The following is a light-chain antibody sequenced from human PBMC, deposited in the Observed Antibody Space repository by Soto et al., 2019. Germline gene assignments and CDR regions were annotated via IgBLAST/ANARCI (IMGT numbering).Light chain of an antibody. CDR1: QLVSSNF. J-gene: IGKJ1*01. CDR3: QQYGSSRT. CDR2: GTS. Sequence: ELVLTQSPGTLSLSPGESATLSCRASQLVSSNFIAWYQQKPGQAPRLLIHGTSSRATGIPARFSGSGSGTEFTLPISSLQSEDFAVYYCQQYGSSRTFGQGTKVDIK. V-gene: IGKV3-20*01.